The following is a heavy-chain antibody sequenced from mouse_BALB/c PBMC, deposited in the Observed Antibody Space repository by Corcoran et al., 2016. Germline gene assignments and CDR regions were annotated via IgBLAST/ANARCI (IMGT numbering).Heavy chain of an antibody. CDR1: GFNIKDYY. CDR2: IDPENGNT. CDR3: ARSGSFDY. J-gene: IGHJ2*01. Sequence: EVQLQQSGAELVRPGALVKLSCKASGFNIKDYYMHWVKQRPEQGLEWIGWIDPENGNTIYDTKFQGKASITADTSSNTAYLQLSSLTSADTAVYYCARSGSFDYWGQGTTLTVSS. V-gene: IGHV14-1*02. D-gene: IGHD3-1*01.